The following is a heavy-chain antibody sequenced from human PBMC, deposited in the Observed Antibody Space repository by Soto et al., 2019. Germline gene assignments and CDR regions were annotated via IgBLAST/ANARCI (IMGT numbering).Heavy chain of an antibody. CDR2: IIPIFGTA. CDR1: GGTFSSYA. V-gene: IGHV1-69*01. Sequence: VQLVQSGAEVKKPGSSVKVSCKASGGTFSSYAISWVRQAPGQGLEWMGGIIPIFGTANYAQKFQGRVTITADESTSTAYMELSSLRSEDTAVYYCARRRNRYCSGGSCYVFDYWGQGTLVTVSS. J-gene: IGHJ4*02. CDR3: ARRRNRYCSGGSCYVFDY. D-gene: IGHD2-15*01.